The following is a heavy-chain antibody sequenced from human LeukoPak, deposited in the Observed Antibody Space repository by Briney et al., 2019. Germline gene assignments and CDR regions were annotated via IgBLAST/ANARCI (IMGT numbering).Heavy chain of an antibody. Sequence: GGSLRLSCTASGFTVSSNYMTWVRQAPGKGLEWVSIIYSSGTTYYADSVKGRFTISRDNSKNTLYLQMNSLRAEDTAVYYCAKKVAAAGSFDYWGQGTLVTVSS. CDR2: IYSSGTT. J-gene: IGHJ4*02. V-gene: IGHV3-53*01. CDR1: GFTVSSNY. CDR3: AKKVAAAGSFDY. D-gene: IGHD6-13*01.